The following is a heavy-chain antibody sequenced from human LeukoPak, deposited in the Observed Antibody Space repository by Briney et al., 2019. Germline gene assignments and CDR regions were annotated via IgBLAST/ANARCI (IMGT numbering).Heavy chain of an antibody. J-gene: IGHJ4*02. V-gene: IGHV3-23*01. Sequence: GGSLRLSCRVSGITLSNYGMSWVRQAPGKGLEWVAGISGSGGSTKYADSVKGRFTISRDNPKNTLYLQMTSLRAEDTAVYFCAKRGVVIRVILVGFHKEAYYFDSWGREPWSPSPQ. D-gene: IGHD3-22*01. CDR3: AKRGVVIRVILVGFHKEAYYFDS. CDR2: ISGSGGST. CDR1: GITLSNYG.